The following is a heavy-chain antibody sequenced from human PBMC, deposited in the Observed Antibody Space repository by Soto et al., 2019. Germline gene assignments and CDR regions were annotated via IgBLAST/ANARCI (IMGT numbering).Heavy chain of an antibody. CDR2: IYYSGAT. J-gene: IGHJ4*02. D-gene: IGHD5-12*01. CDR3: ARDIRGYSRALDY. CDR1: GAAVSSVSNY. V-gene: IGHV4-61*01. Sequence: SETLSPTCNVSGAAVSSVSNYWNWVRQPPGKGLEWIGNIYYSGATSYNPSLQNRVTISIDTSKSQYSLKLTAVTAADAALYYCARDIRGYSRALDYWGQGTQVTVSS.